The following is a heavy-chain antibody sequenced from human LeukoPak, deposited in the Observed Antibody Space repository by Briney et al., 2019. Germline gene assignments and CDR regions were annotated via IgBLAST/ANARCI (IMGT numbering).Heavy chain of an antibody. CDR3: ARELRTFDS. V-gene: IGHV3-7*01. CDR1: GFTFSSYW. Sequence: GGSLRLSCAASGFTFSSYWMTWVRQAPGKWLEWVANIKHNGDELNYVDSVEDRFTISRDNAKNSLYLRMTDLRAEDTAVYYCARELRTFDSWGQGTLVTVSS. D-gene: IGHD3-16*01. CDR2: IKHNGDEL. J-gene: IGHJ4*02.